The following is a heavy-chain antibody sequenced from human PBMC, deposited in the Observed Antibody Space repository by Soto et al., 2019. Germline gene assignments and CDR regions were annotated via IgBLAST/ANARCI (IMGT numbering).Heavy chain of an antibody. CDR2: IYHSGST. V-gene: IGHV4-4*02. J-gene: IGHJ6*02. Sequence: NPSETLSLTCAVSGGSISSSNWWSWVRQPPGKGLEWIGEIYHSGSTNYNPSLKSRVTISVDKSKNQFSLKLSSVTAADTAVYYCARADYSNFIDYYGMDVWGQGTTVTVSS. CDR1: GGSISSSNW. D-gene: IGHD4-4*01. CDR3: ARADYSNFIDYYGMDV.